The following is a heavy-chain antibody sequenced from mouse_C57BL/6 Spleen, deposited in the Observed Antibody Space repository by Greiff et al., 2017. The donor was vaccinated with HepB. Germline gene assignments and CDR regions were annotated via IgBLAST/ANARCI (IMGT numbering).Heavy chain of an antibody. CDR3: ARAYSNYDWFAY. CDR2: IYPGSGNT. Sequence: QVQLQQSGAELVRPGASVKLSCKASGYTFTDYYINWVKQRPGQGLEWIARIYPGSGNTYYNEKFKGQATLTAEKSSSTAYMQLSSLTSEDSAVYFCARAYSNYDWFAYWGQGTLVTVSA. CDR1: GYTFTDYY. D-gene: IGHD2-5*01. J-gene: IGHJ3*01. V-gene: IGHV1-76*01.